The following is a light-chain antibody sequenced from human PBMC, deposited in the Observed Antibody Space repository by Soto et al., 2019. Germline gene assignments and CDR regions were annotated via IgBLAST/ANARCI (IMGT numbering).Light chain of an antibody. V-gene: IGKV3-11*01. J-gene: IGKJ4*01. CDR3: QKYDTARALT. Sequence: EIVLTQSPATLSLSPGERATLSCRASQCVSSYLAWYQQKPGQAPRLLIYGTSNRATGIPARFSGSGSGTDFTLTISSLQPEDVATYYCQKYDTARALTFGGGTKVDI. CDR1: QCVSSY. CDR2: GTS.